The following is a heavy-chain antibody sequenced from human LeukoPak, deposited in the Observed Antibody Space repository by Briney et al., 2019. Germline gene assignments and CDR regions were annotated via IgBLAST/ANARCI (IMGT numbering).Heavy chain of an antibody. CDR2: INPSGGST. CDR3: ATGHRQLYYFDY. D-gene: IGHD2-15*01. Sequence: ASVKVPCKASGYTFTSYYMHWVRQAPGQGLEWMGIINPSGGSTSYAQKFQGRVTMTRDMSTSTVYMELSSLRSEDTAVYYCATGHRQLYYFDYWGQGTLVTVSS. CDR1: GYTFTSYY. V-gene: IGHV1-46*01. J-gene: IGHJ4*02.